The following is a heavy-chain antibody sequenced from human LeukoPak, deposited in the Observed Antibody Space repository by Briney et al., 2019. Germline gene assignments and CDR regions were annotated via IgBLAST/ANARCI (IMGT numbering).Heavy chain of an antibody. CDR1: GYSFTSYW. J-gene: IGHJ4*02. D-gene: IGHD3-10*01. Sequence: GESLKISCKGSGYSFTSYWIGWVRQMPGRGLEWMGIIYPGDSDTRYSPSFQGQVTISADKSISTAYPQWSSLKASGTAMYYCARSDTMVRGVIDYWGQGTLVTVYS. V-gene: IGHV5-51*01. CDR3: ARSDTMVRGVIDY. CDR2: IYPGDSDT.